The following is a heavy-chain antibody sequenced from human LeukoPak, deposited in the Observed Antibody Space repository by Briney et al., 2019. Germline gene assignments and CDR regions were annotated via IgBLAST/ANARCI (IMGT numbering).Heavy chain of an antibody. CDR1: GGTFSSYA. V-gene: IGHV1-69*04. CDR2: IIPILGIA. J-gene: IGHJ6*02. Sequence: SVKVSCKASGGTFSSYAISWVRQAPGQGLEWMGRIIPILGIANYAQKFQGRVTITADKSTSTAYMELSSLRSEDTAVYYCARGSPDNDFWSGYYSYYYYGMDVWGQGTTVTVSS. CDR3: ARGSPDNDFWSGYYSYYYYGMDV. D-gene: IGHD3-3*01.